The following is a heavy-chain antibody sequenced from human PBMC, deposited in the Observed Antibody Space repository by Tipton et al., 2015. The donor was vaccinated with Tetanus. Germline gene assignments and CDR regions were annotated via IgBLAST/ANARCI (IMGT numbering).Heavy chain of an antibody. D-gene: IGHD3-16*01. CDR1: GFTFSNYP. CDR2: IHGDGGSP. V-gene: IGHV3-64*04. CDR3: ARDMVPFGGVIVSDAYEI. Sequence: SLRLSCAASGFTFSNYPMHWVRQAPGRGLEYVSSIHGDGGSPLYADSVKGRFTISRDNSKNTLYLQMNSLRAEDTAVYYCARDMVPFGGVIVSDAYEIWGQGTAVTVSS. J-gene: IGHJ3*02.